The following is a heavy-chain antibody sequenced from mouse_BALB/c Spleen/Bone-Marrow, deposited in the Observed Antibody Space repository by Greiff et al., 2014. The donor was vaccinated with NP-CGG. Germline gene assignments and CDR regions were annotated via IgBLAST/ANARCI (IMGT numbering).Heavy chain of an antibody. Sequence: VMLVESGAELARPGASVQMSCKASGSTFTNYTMHWIKQRPGQGLEWIGYINPSSGYTNYNQKFKVKATLTADKSSSTAYMQLSSLTSEASAVHYCARGHYGSSYSAVDYWGQGTSVTVSS. V-gene: IGHV1-4*01. J-gene: IGHJ4*01. CDR2: INPSSGYT. CDR1: GSTFTNYT. D-gene: IGHD1-1*01. CDR3: ARGHYGSSYSAVDY.